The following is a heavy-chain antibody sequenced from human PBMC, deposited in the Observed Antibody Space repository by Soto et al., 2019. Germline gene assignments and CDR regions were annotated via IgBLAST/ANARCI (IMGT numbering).Heavy chain of an antibody. CDR2: ISSDGSET. CDR3: ARNCGGDCYTNFDY. V-gene: IGHV3-74*01. J-gene: IGHJ4*02. Sequence: PGGSLRLSCADSGFSFSKYGMHWVRQAPGKGLVWVSHISSDGSETNYGDSVRGRFTVSRDNSRNTLYLHMNSLRADDTALYYCARNCGGDCYTNFDYWGQGTLVTVSS. D-gene: IGHD2-21*02. CDR1: GFSFSKYG.